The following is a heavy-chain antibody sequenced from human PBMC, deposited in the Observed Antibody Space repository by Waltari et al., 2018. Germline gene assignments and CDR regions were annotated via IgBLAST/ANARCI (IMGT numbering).Heavy chain of an antibody. CDR2: IYHSGTT. V-gene: IGHV4-38-2*02. Sequence: QVQLKESGPGLVLPSETLSLTCTVSGYSISDGYYWAWIRQSPDNGLEWIGNIYHSGTTSYNLSLKSRVTISVDTSKNQFSLRLISMTAADTAVYYCATIFGAAFDYWGQGIPVAVSS. J-gene: IGHJ4*02. CDR1: GYSISDGYY. D-gene: IGHD3-3*01. CDR3: ATIFGAAFDY.